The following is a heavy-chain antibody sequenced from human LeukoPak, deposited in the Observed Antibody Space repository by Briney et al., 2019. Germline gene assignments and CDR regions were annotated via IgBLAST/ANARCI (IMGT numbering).Heavy chain of an antibody. CDR3: ARVAYGGNSGFDY. CDR2: NYYSGST. CDR1: GGSVSSGSYY. V-gene: IGHV4-61*01. J-gene: IGHJ4*02. Sequence: PSETLSLTCTVSGGSVSSGSYYWSWIRQPPGKGLEWIGYNYYSGSTNYNPSLKSRVTISVDTSKNQFSLKLSSVTAADTAVYYCARVAYGGNSGFDYWGQGTLVTVSS. D-gene: IGHD4-23*01.